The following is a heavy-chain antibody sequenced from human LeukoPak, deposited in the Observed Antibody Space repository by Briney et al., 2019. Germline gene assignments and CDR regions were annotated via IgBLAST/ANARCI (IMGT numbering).Heavy chain of an antibody. CDR1: GITFGSYW. D-gene: IGHD6-19*01. Sequence: PGGSLRLSCAASGITFGSYWMTWVRQAPGKGLECVANIKPDGSEKHYVDSVEGRFTISRDNAKNSLFLEMNSLRAEDTAVYYSARGRMAVAGSYEYWGQGTLVTVSS. J-gene: IGHJ4*02. CDR3: ARGRMAVAGSYEY. V-gene: IGHV3-7*05. CDR2: IKPDGSEK.